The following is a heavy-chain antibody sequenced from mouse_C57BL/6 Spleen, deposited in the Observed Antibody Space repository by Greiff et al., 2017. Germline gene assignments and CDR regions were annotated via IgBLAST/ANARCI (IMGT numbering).Heavy chain of an antibody. Sequence: QVQLKESGAELVRPGTSVKMSCKASGYTFTNYWIGWAKQRPGHGLEWIGDIYPGGGYTNYNEKFKGKATLTADKSSSTAYMQFSSLTSEDSAIYYCARGREGDAMDYWGQGTSVTVAS. V-gene: IGHV1-63*01. CDR3: ARGREGDAMDY. CDR1: GYTFTNYW. J-gene: IGHJ4*01. CDR2: IYPGGGYT.